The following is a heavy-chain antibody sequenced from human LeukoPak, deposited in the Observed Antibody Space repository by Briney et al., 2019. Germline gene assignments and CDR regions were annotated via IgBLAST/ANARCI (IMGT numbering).Heavy chain of an antibody. V-gene: IGHV3-53*01. CDR3: ARGDSSGYAFDY. CDR2: ISSGGNT. J-gene: IGHJ4*02. D-gene: IGHD3-22*01. Sequence: GGSLRLSCAASEFTVSSNYMTWVRQAPGKGLEWVSIISSGGNTYYADSVKGRFTISRDISKHTLYLQMNSLRAEDTAVYYCARGDSSGYAFDYWGQGTLVTVSS. CDR1: EFTVSSNY.